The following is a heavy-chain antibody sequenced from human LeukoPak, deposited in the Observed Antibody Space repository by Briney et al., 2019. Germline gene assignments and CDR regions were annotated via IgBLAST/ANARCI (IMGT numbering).Heavy chain of an antibody. V-gene: IGHV4-39*01. D-gene: IGHD5-18*01. CDR1: GGSISSSSYY. CDR3: ARYDTGYEYSYGSDAFDI. Sequence: SETLSLTCTVSGGSISSSSYYWGWIRQPPGKGLEWIGSFYYSGSTYYNPSLKSRVTISVDTSKNQFSLKLSSVTAADTAVYYCARYDTGYEYSYGSDAFDIWGQGTMVTVSS. CDR2: FYYSGST. J-gene: IGHJ3*02.